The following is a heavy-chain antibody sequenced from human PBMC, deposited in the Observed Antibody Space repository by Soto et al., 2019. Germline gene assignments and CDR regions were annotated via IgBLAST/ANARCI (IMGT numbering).Heavy chain of an antibody. J-gene: IGHJ4*02. Sequence: PGASLKISCQGTGYTFTSHWIGWVRQMPGKGLEWMGIIYPGDSDTRYSPSFQGQIAISVDKSSSTAYLQWISLKTSDTSLDYCARSDYNGNCVDYWGQGTKVTVSS. CDR2: IYPGDSDT. D-gene: IGHD4-17*01. CDR1: GYTFTSHW. V-gene: IGHV5-51*01. CDR3: ARSDYNGNCVDY.